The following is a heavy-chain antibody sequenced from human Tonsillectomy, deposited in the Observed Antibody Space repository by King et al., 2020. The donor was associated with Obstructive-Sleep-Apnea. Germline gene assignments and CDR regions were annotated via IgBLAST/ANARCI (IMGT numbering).Heavy chain of an antibody. CDR1: GFTFSSYG. Sequence: QLVESGGGVVQPGRSLRLSCVASGFTFSSYGMHWVRQAPGKGLEWVALISYDGRNKCHADSGKGRFTISRDNSKNTLYLQMNSLRAEDTAVYYCAKDALEFGEPYDNYFDYWGQGTLVPVSS. V-gene: IGHV3-30*18. J-gene: IGHJ4*02. CDR3: AKDALEFGEPYDNYFDY. CDR2: ISYDGRNK. D-gene: IGHD3-10*01.